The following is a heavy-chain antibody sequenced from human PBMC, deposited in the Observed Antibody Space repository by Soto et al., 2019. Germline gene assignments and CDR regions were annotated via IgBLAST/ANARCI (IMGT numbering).Heavy chain of an antibody. J-gene: IGHJ5*02. CDR3: ARGTWQGRFDP. Sequence: QVQLVQSGAEVKKPGASVKVSCKASGYTFTGYYIHWVRQAPGQGLEWMGWINPNGGDTNYAQKFQDWVTMTRDTSISTAYMELSRLKSDDTAVYYFARGTWQGRFDPWGQGTLVTVSS. CDR2: INPNGGDT. V-gene: IGHV1-2*04. CDR1: GYTFTGYY.